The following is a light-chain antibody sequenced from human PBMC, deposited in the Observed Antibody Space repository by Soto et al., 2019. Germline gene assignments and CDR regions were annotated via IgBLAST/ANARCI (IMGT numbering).Light chain of an antibody. CDR2: EVS. V-gene: IGKV2D-29*02. CDR1: QSLLHITGETF. CDR3: MKSTPLPPT. Sequence: DVVMTQTPLSLSVAPGQPASISCKSSQSLLHITGETFLFWYLQKPGQSPQLLIYEVSTRVSGVPDRFRGSGSGTDFTLEISRVETDDVGIYYCMKSTPLPPTFGQGTRLGIE. J-gene: IGKJ5*01.